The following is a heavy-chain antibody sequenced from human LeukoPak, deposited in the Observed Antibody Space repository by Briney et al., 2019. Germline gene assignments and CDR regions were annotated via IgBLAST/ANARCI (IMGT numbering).Heavy chain of an antibody. D-gene: IGHD3-10*01. CDR1: GGSISSSSYY. Sequence: SETLSVTCTVSGGSISSSSYYWGWIRQPPGKGLEWIGSIYYSGSTYYNPSLKSRVTISVDTSKNQFSLKLSSVTAADTAVYYCARRSTMDYYFDYWGQGTLVTVSS. J-gene: IGHJ4*02. V-gene: IGHV4-39*01. CDR2: IYYSGST. CDR3: ARRSTMDYYFDY.